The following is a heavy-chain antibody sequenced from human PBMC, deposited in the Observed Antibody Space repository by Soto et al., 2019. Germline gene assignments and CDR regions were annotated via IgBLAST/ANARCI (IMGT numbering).Heavy chain of an antibody. V-gene: IGHV3-21*01. CDR1: GFTFSSYS. CDR3: ARGPRIAVAGTRSGY. J-gene: IGHJ4*02. D-gene: IGHD6-19*01. Sequence: GGSLRLSCAASGFTFSSYSMNWVRQAPGKGLEWVSSISSSSSYIYYADSVKGRFTISRDNAKNSLYLQMNSLRAEDTAVYHCARGPRIAVAGTRSGYWGQGTLVTVSS. CDR2: ISSSSSYI.